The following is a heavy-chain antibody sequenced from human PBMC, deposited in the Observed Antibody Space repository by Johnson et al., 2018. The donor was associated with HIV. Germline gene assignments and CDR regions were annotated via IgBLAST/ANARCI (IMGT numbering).Heavy chain of an antibody. Sequence: VQLVESGGGLIQPGGSLGLSCAASGFNVSSNYMSWVRQAPGKGLEWVSVIYSGDRTYSAVSVKGRFTISRDSSKNTLFLQMNSLRVEDTAIYYCAGRSSAWYEDAFDIWGQGTMVTVSS. D-gene: IGHD6-19*01. J-gene: IGHJ3*02. CDR2: IYSGDRT. CDR1: GFNVSSNY. V-gene: IGHV3-66*01. CDR3: AGRSSAWYEDAFDI.